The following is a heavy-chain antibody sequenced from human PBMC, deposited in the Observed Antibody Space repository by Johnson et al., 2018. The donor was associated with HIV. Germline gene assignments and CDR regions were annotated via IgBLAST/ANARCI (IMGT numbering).Heavy chain of an antibody. V-gene: IGHV3-74*02. CDR1: GFTFSSYN. D-gene: IGHD6-13*01. CDR2: INSDGSTT. J-gene: IGHJ3*02. Sequence: EVQLVESGGGVVQPGTSLRLSCAASGFTFSSYNMHWVRQAPGKGLEWVSRINSDGSTTSYADSVKGRFTISRDNAKNTLYLQMNRLRAEDTAVYYCALSGGAAAYDAFDIWGQGTMVTVSS. CDR3: ALSGGAAAYDAFDI.